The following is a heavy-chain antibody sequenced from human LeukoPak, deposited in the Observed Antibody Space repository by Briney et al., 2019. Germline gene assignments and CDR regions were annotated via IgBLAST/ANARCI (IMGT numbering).Heavy chain of an antibody. D-gene: IGHD1-26*01. CDR2: IRSKAYGGTT. J-gene: IGHJ6*02. Sequence: GGSLRLSCTASGFTFGDYAMSWVRQAPGKGLEWVGFIRSKAYGGTTEYAASVKGRFTISRDDSKSIAYLQMNSLKTEDTAVYYCTSRYSGSYYCYYGMDVWGQGTTVTVSS. CDR1: GFTFGDYA. CDR3: TSRYSGSYYCYYGMDV. V-gene: IGHV3-49*04.